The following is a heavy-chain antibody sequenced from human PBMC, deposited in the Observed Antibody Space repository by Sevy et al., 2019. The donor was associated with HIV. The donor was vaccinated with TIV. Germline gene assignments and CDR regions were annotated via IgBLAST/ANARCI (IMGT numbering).Heavy chain of an antibody. CDR2: IKSKTDGGTI. J-gene: IGHJ6*02. D-gene: IGHD2-8*02. Sequence: GGSLRLSCAASGFTFSYAWMSWVRQAPGKGLEWVGRIKSKTDGGTIDYAAPVKGRFTILRDDSKNTLYLQMNSLKTEDTAVYYCSTDPIIVLLVTDGMDVWGQGTTVTVSS. CDR3: STDPIIVLLVTDGMDV. V-gene: IGHV3-15*01. CDR1: GFTFSYAW.